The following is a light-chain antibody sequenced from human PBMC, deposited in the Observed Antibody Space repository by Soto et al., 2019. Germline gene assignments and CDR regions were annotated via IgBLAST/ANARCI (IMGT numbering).Light chain of an antibody. CDR3: QQRSNWPLT. CDR1: QTISSW. J-gene: IGKJ5*01. V-gene: IGKV1-5*03. Sequence: DIKSTHPRLTLSASVRDRVTITCRASQTISSWLAWYQQKPGKAPKLLIYKASTLKSGVPARFSGSGSGTDFTLTISSLEPEDFAVYYCQQRSNWPLTFGQGTRLEIK. CDR2: KAS.